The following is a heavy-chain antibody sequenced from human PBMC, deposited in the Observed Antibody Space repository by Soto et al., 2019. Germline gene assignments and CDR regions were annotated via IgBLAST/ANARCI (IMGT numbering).Heavy chain of an antibody. J-gene: IGHJ4*02. V-gene: IGHV3-11*01. CDR1: GFTFSDFY. Sequence: GGSLRLSCAASGFTFSDFYMSWVCQAPGKGLEWISYVSGSGSTTHYADSVKGRFTSSRDSAKNSLYLQMNSLRAEDTAVYYCARDKGYCTDTTCSRVYWGQGTLVTVSS. D-gene: IGHD2-2*01. CDR2: VSGSGSTT. CDR3: ARDKGYCTDTTCSRVY.